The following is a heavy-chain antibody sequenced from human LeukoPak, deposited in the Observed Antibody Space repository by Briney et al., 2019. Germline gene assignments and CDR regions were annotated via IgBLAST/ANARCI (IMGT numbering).Heavy chain of an antibody. J-gene: IGHJ6*02. V-gene: IGHV3-7*03. CDR3: ARRNAMDV. Sequence: ETLSLTCTVSGGSISSSSYYWGWVRQAPGKGLEWVANINRDGSERYYVDSVKGRFTISRDDAKSSLYLQMNSLRAEDTAVYYCARRNAMDVWGQGTTVIVFS. CDR1: GGSISSSSYY. CDR2: INRDGSER.